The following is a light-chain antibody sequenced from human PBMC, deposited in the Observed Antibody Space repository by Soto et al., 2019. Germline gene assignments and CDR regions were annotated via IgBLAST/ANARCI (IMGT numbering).Light chain of an antibody. V-gene: IGKV3-15*01. CDR3: QQYSNWPPIT. CDR1: QSVSIH. CDR2: DTS. J-gene: IGKJ5*01. Sequence: EIVLTQPPATPSFSPGERATLSGRASQSVSIHLAWYQQKPGQAPRLLIYDTSTRATGIPARFSGSGSGTEFTLTISSLQSEDFAVYYCQQYSNWPPITFGQGTRLEI.